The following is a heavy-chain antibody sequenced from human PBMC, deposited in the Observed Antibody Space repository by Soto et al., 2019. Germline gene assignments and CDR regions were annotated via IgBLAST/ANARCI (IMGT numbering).Heavy chain of an antibody. Sequence: PSETLSLSFPVSDDFFRVADFYWSWIRHPQGKGTEWIGYTYYNGDTKYNPALQSRVTMSVDTSKNQFSLRLYSVTAADPAVYFCARGPGYIDGWRTFDFWGRG. V-gene: IGHV4-30-4*01. CDR2: TYYNGDT. CDR1: DDFFRVADFY. D-gene: IGHD6-19*01. CDR3: ARGPGYIDGWRTFDF. J-gene: IGHJ4*02.